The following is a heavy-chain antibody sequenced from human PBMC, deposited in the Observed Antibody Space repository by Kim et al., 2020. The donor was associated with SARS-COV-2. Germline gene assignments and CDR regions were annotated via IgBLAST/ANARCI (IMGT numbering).Heavy chain of an antibody. CDR3: AGGSGWLTAD. CDR1: GGSIGTYY. D-gene: IGHD2-21*02. Sequence: SETLSLTCTVSGGSIGTYYYNWIRHSPRKGLEWIGHISSSGGTNYNPSLRSRVTISSDMSNNQFSLRLTSVTAADTAVYFCAGGSGWLTADWCQGTLVTVSS. CDR2: ISSSGGT. J-gene: IGHJ4*02. V-gene: IGHV4-59*13.